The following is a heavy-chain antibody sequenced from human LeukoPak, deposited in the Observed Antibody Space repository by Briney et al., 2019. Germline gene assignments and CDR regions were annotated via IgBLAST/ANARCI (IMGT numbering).Heavy chain of an antibody. Sequence: ASVKVSCKASGYTFTGYYMHWVRQAPGQGLEWMGWINPKSGGTNYAQKFQGRVTMTRDTSIHTAYMELSRLRSDDTAVYYCAREILGGFNPGAYWGQGTLVTVSS. CDR2: INPKSGGT. V-gene: IGHV1-2*02. J-gene: IGHJ4*02. CDR3: AREILGGFNPGAY. D-gene: IGHD1-14*01. CDR1: GYTFTGYY.